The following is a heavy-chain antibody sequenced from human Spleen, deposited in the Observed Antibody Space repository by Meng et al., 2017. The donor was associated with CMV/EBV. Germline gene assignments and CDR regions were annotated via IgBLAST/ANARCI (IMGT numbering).Heavy chain of an antibody. CDR3: ARAPITMVRGYMLG. J-gene: IGHJ4*02. V-gene: IGHV4-39*07. Sequence: QVELQGSGPGLVKPSEPLSLTCTVSGGSISSSSYYWGWIRQPPGKGLEWIGSIYYSGSTYYNPSLKSRVTISVDTSKNQFSLKLSSVTAADTAVYYCARAPITMVRGYMLGWGQGTLVTVSS. CDR2: IYYSGST. CDR1: GGSISSSSYY. D-gene: IGHD3-10*01.